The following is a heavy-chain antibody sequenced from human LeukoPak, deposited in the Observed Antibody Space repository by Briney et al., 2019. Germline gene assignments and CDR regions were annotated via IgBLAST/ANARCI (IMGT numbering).Heavy chain of an antibody. J-gene: IGHJ4*02. Sequence: GGSLRLSCAASGFTFSNYWMSWVRQAPGKGLEWVANIKEDGSEKYYMDSVKGRFTISRDNARNSLYLQMNSLRAEDTAVYYCASGRQLGYWGQGTLVTVSS. CDR1: GFTFSNYW. CDR2: IKEDGSEK. CDR3: ASGRQLGY. D-gene: IGHD6-13*01. V-gene: IGHV3-7*01.